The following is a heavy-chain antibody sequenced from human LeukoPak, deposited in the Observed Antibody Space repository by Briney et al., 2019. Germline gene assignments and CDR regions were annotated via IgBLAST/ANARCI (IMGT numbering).Heavy chain of an antibody. CDR2: IYHSGST. V-gene: IGHV4-4*02. J-gene: IGHJ3*02. Sequence: PGGSLRLSCAASGFTFSSYSMNWVRQAPGKGLEWIGEIYHSGSTNYNPSLKSRVTISVDKSNNQFSLRLTSVTAADTAVYYCARVPRRLLAFDIWGQGTMVTVSS. CDR3: ARVPRRLLAFDI. CDR1: GFTFSSYSM. D-gene: IGHD2-21*01.